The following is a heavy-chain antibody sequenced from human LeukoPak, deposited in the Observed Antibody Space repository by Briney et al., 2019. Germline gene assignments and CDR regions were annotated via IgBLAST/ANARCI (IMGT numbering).Heavy chain of an antibody. D-gene: IGHD2-2*01. J-gene: IGHJ4*02. CDR2: INHSGST. V-gene: IGHV4-34*01. CDR1: GGSFSGYY. Sequence: SETLSLTCAVYGGSFSGYYWSWIRQPPGKGLEWIGEINHSGSTNYNPSLKSRVTISVDTSKNQLSLKLSSVTAADTAVYYCARAPSPFDYWGQGTLVTVSS. CDR3: ARAPSPFDY.